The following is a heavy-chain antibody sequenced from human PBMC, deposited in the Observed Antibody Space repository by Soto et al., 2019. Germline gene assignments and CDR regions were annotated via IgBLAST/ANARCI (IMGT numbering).Heavy chain of an antibody. V-gene: IGHV4-34*01. Sequence: SETLSLTCAVYCGSFSGYYWSWIRQPPGKGLEWIGEINHSGSTNYNPSLKSRVTISVDTSKNQFSLKLSSVTAADTAVYYCERGTPPQYYDFWSGYSSYYYYGMDVWGQGTTVTVSS. CDR1: CGSFSGYY. J-gene: IGHJ6*02. D-gene: IGHD3-3*01. CDR3: ERGTPPQYYDFWSGYSSYYYYGMDV. CDR2: INHSGST.